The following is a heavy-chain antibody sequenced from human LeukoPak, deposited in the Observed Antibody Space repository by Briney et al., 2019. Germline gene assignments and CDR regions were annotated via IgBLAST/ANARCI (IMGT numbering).Heavy chain of an antibody. CDR1: GGSISSSSYY. Sequence: PSETLSLTCTVSGGSISSSSYYWGWIRQPPGKGLEWIGSIYYSGSTYYNPSLKSRVTISVDTSKNQFSLKLSSVTAADTAVYYCARRGPRIASPRGYYYMDVWGKGTTVTISS. CDR3: ARRGPRIASPRGYYYMDV. J-gene: IGHJ6*03. V-gene: IGHV4-39*01. D-gene: IGHD6-13*01. CDR2: IYYSGST.